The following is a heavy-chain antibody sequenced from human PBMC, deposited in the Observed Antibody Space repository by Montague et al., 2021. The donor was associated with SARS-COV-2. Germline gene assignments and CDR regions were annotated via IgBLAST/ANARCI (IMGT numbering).Heavy chain of an antibody. CDR2: IYYYGSV. V-gene: IGHV4-59*08. Sequence: SETLSLTCTVAGDSVSRSYWNWIRQSPGKGLEWIGNIYYYGSVXXXPSXKGRLSISLDTSKNQLSLTLTSVTAADTATYYCARQITMVREPFDSWGQGTLVLVSS. J-gene: IGHJ4*02. CDR1: GDSVSRSY. CDR3: ARQITMVREPFDS. D-gene: IGHD3-10*01.